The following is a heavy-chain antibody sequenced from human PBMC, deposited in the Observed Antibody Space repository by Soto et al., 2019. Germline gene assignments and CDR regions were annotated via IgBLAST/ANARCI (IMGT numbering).Heavy chain of an antibody. CDR2: INHSGST. CDR3: ARDHRDYGDYAGGDVFDI. CDR1: GGSFSGYY. Sequence: SETLSLTCAVYGGSFSGYYWSWIRQPPGKGLEWIGEINHSGSTNYNPSLKSRVTISVDTSKNQFSLKLSSVTAADTAVYYCARDHRDYGDYAGGDVFDIWGQGTMVTVSS. V-gene: IGHV4-34*01. J-gene: IGHJ3*02. D-gene: IGHD4-17*01.